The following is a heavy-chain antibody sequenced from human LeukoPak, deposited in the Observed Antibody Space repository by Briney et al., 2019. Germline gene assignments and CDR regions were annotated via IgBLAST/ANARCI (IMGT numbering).Heavy chain of an antibody. V-gene: IGHV3-30*02. CDR1: GFTFSRYG. CDR2: IWYDGSNR. D-gene: IGHD3-3*01. J-gene: IGHJ4*02. Sequence: GGPLRLSCAASGFTFSRYGMHWLRQAPGKGLEGVAFIWYDGSNRYYADSVKGRFPISRDNSKNTLYLQMNSLRAEDTAVYYCAKDGARDFWSGYYLDYWGQGTLVTVSS. CDR3: AKDGARDFWSGYYLDY.